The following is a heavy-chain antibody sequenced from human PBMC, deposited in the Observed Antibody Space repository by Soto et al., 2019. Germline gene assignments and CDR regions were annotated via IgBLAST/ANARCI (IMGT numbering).Heavy chain of an antibody. V-gene: IGHV4-59*08. J-gene: IGHJ6*03. CDR3: ARSPYCSSTSCYEPRERNHYYYYMDV. CDR2: IYYSGST. D-gene: IGHD2-2*01. CDR1: GVSIRSYY. Sequence: SETQSLTSTVSGVSIRSYYWSWIRQPPGKGLEWIGYIYYSGSTNYNPSLKSRVTISVDTSKNQFSLELSSVTAADTAVYYCARSPYCSSTSCYEPRERNHYYYYMDVWGKGTTVTVSS.